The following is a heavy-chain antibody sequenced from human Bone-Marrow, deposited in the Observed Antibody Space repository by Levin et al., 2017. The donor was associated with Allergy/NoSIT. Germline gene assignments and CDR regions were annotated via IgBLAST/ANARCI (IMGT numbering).Heavy chain of an antibody. Sequence: SQTLSLTCRVSGDFINNTNYYWGWIRQPPGRGLEWIGCVHYSGSTFYNPSLKRRLTISLDTSQNHFSLKLNSVTAADTAVYDCARKTRFVVDYWGQGTLATVSS. V-gene: IGHV4-39*07. J-gene: IGHJ4*02. CDR1: GDFINNTNYY. CDR2: VHYSGST. CDR3: ARKTRFVVDY. D-gene: IGHD3-3*01.